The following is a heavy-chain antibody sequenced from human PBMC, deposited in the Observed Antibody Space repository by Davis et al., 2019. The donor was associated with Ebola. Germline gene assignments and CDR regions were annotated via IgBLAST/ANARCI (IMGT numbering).Heavy chain of an antibody. V-gene: IGHV1-69*13. CDR1: GGTFSSYA. CDR2: IIPIFGTA. Sequence: SVKVSCKASGGTFSSYAISWMRQAPGQGLEWMRGIIPIFGTANYAQKFQGRVTITADESTSTAYMELSSLRSEDTAVYYCARDIVVVPAAIHDYYYYYMDVWGKGTTVTVSS. CDR3: ARDIVVVPAAIHDYYYYYMDV. D-gene: IGHD2-2*02. J-gene: IGHJ6*03.